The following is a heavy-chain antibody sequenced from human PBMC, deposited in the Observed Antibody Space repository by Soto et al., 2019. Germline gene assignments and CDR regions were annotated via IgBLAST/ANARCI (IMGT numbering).Heavy chain of an antibody. CDR2: IIPILGIA. V-gene: IGHV1-69*02. CDR1: GGTFSSYT. D-gene: IGHD2-15*01. CDR3: HLEVYCSGGSCYFQDY. Sequence: QVQLVQSGAEVKKPGSSVKVSCKASGGTFSSYTISWVRQAPGQGLEWMGRIIPILGIANYAQKFQGRVTITADKSTSTAYMELSSLRSEDTAVYYCHLEVYCSGGSCYFQDYWGQGTLVTVSS. J-gene: IGHJ4*02.